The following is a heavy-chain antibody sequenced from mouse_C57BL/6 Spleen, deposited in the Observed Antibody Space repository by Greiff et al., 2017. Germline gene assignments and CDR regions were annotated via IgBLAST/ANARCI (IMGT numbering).Heavy chain of an antibody. J-gene: IGHJ4*01. CDR3: ARYGYDYGSYAMDY. CDR1: GYTFTSYW. V-gene: IGHV1-55*01. CDR2: IYPGSGST. D-gene: IGHD2-4*01. Sequence: VQLQQPGAELVKPGASVKMSCKASGYTFTSYWITWVKQRPGQGLEWIGDIYPGSGSTNYNEKFKSKATLAVDTSSSTAFMQLSSLTSEDSAVYYCARYGYDYGSYAMDYWGQGTSVTVSS.